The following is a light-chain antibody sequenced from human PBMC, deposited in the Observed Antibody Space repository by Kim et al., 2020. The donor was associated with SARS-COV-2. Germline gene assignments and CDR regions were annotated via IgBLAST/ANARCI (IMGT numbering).Light chain of an antibody. CDR2: KTS. CDR3: QQYISYPST. J-gene: IGKJ1*01. Sequence: EIKMTQSPSTLSASVGDRVTITCRASQSIVSWLAWYQQKPGKAPKLLIYKTSDLENGVPSRFSGSGSGTESTLTISSLQPDDFATYYCQQYISYPSTFGQGTKVDIK. CDR1: QSIVSW. V-gene: IGKV1-5*03.